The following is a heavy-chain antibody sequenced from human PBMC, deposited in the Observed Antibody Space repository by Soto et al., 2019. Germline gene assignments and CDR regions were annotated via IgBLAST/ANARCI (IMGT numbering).Heavy chain of an antibody. CDR1: GGSISSGDYY. D-gene: IGHD4-17*01. V-gene: IGHV4-30-4*01. CDR3: ARDRPDGARLDY. Sequence: QVQLQESGPGLVKPSQTLSLTCTVSGGSISSGDYYWSWIRQPPGKGLEWIGYIYYSGSTYYNPSPTSRVTISVDPSKNQFSLKLSSVTAADPAVYYCARDRPDGARLDYWGQGTLVTVSS. CDR2: IYYSGST. J-gene: IGHJ4*02.